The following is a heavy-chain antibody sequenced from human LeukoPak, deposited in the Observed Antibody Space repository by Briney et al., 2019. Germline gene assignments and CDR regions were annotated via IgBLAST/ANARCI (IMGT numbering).Heavy chain of an antibody. CDR2: ISSSGGTI. V-gene: IGHV3-48*03. CDR3: ARGRVSGDYARDFDY. Sequence: GGSLRLSCTASGFTFSNYEMNWVRQAPGKGLEWVSYISSSGGTIYYADSVRGRFTISRDSAKNSLYLQMNSLRGEDTAFYYCARGRVSGDYARDFDYWGQGTLVTVFS. CDR1: GFTFSNYE. J-gene: IGHJ4*02. D-gene: IGHD4-17*01.